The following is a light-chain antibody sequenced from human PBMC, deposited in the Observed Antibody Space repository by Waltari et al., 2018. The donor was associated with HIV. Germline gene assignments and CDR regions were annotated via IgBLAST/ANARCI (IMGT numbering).Light chain of an antibody. V-gene: IGLV1-44*01. CDR3: GTWDADLDGPV. J-gene: IGLJ3*02. CDR1: LPNVRRHH. CDR2: NTE. Sequence: QSVLTQPPSASGTPGQPISVPSSASLPNVRRHHLSWYHHIPPTAPKLLIYNTEQRPSGVPARFAASKTGTSASLAISGLQPGDEGLYYCGTWDADLDGPVFGGGTKVTVL.